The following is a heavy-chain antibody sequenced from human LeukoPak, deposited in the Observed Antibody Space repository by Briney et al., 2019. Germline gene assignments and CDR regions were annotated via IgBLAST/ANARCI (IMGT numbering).Heavy chain of an antibody. V-gene: IGHV3-7*01. D-gene: IGHD3-10*01. CDR3: ARNSFAELFLLGSAYGMDV. J-gene: IGHJ6*02. CDR2: IKEDGSEK. Sequence: GGSLRLSCAASPFTSSGHWMSWVRQAPGKGLEWVANIKEDGSEKYYVDSVKGRFSISRDNAKDLLYLQISSLRVEDTAVYYCARNSFAELFLLGSAYGMDVWGQGTTVTVSS. CDR1: PFTSSGHW.